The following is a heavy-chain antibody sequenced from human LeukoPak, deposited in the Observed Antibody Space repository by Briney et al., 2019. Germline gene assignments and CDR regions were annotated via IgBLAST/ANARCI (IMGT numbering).Heavy chain of an antibody. CDR2: MNPNSGNT. D-gene: IGHD5-18*01. Sequence: ASVKVSCKASGYTFTSYDINWVRQATGQGLEWMGWMNPNSGNTGYAQKFQGRVTMTRNTSISTAYMELSSLRSEDTAVYYCARDIDSYGPYYFDYWGQGALGTVSS. CDR3: ARDIDSYGPYYFDY. CDR1: GYTFTSYD. V-gene: IGHV1-8*01. J-gene: IGHJ4*02.